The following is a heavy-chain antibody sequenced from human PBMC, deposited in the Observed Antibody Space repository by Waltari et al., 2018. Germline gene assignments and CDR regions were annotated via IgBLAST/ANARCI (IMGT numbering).Heavy chain of an antibody. J-gene: IGHJ4*02. CDR3: TRSGYNNGYDY. CDR2: ISNDGNII. Sequence: EVQLVESGGGLVQRGGSLRLSCAASGFTFSSYWMHWVRQAPGKGLVAGARISNDGNIIDYADSGKGRLTISRDDAKNTLYLELNGLRAEDTAVYYCTRSGYNNGYDYWGQGTLVTVSS. V-gene: IGHV3-74*01. CDR1: GFTFSSYW. D-gene: IGHD5-18*01.